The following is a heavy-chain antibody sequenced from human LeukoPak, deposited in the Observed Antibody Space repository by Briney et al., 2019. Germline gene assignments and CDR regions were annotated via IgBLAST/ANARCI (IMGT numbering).Heavy chain of an antibody. CDR3: ARDSPPQYASSSAGFDY. V-gene: IGHV4-59*01. CDR1: GDSIRNYY. CDR2: IYYRGNT. Sequence: SETLPLTCTVSGDSIRNYYWSWIRQPPGKGLEWIGYIYYRGNTNYNPSLKSRVIISIDTSKNQFSLKMSSVTAADTAVYFCARDSPPQYASSSAGFDYWGQGTLVTVSS. J-gene: IGHJ4*02. D-gene: IGHD6-6*01.